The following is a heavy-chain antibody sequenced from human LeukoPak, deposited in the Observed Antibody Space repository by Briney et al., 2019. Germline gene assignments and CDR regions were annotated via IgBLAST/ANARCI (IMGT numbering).Heavy chain of an antibody. CDR2: ISYDGSNK. Sequence: TGGSLRLSCAASGFTFSSYAMHWVRQAPGKGLEWVAVISYDGSNKYYADSVKGRFTISRDNSKNTLYLQMNSLRAEDTAVYYCASSYSSSWYFGNYFDYWGQGTLVTVSS. D-gene: IGHD6-13*01. CDR3: ASSYSSSWYFGNYFDY. J-gene: IGHJ4*02. CDR1: GFTFSSYA. V-gene: IGHV3-30*04.